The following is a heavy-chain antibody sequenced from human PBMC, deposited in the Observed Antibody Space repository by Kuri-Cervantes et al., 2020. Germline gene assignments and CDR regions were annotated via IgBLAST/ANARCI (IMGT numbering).Heavy chain of an antibody. V-gene: IGHV3-53*05. J-gene: IGHJ4*02. Sequence: ETLSLTCAASGFTVSSNYMSWVRQAPGKGLEWVSVIYSGGSTYYADSVKGRFTISRDNSKNTLYLQMNSLRAEDTAVYYCARGEYKPVSGLVSSFGYWGQGTLVTVSS. D-gene: IGHD2-2*01. CDR2: IYSGGST. CDR3: ARGEYKPVSGLVSSFGY. CDR1: GFTVSSNY.